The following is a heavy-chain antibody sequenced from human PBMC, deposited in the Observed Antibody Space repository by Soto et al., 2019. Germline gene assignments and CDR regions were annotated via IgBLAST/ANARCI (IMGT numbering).Heavy chain of an antibody. CDR1: GFTVSSNY. Sequence: QAGGSLRLSCAASGFTVSSNYMSWVRQAPGKGLEWVSVIYSGGSTYYADSVKGRFTISRDNSKNTLYLQMNSLRAEDTAVYYCARDRMPLRYFGWFDPWGQGTLVTVSS. CDR3: ARDRMPLRYFGWFDP. CDR2: IYSGGST. D-gene: IGHD3-9*01. V-gene: IGHV3-66*01. J-gene: IGHJ5*02.